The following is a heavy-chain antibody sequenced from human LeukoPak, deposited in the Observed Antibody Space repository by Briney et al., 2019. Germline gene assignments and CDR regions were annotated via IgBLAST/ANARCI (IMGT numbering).Heavy chain of an antibody. D-gene: IGHD1-7*01. J-gene: IGHJ4*02. CDR3: ARAGLYNWNYEGTAYFDY. CDR2: INWNGGST. Sequence: GGSLRLSYAASGFTFDDYGMSWVRQAPGKGLEWASGINWNGGSTGYADSVKGRFTISRDNAKNSLYLQMNSLRAEDTALYYCARAGLYNWNYEGTAYFDYWGQGTLVTVSS. V-gene: IGHV3-20*03. CDR1: GFTFDDYG.